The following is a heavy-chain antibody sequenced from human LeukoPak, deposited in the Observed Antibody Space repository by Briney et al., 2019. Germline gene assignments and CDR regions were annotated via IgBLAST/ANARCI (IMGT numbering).Heavy chain of an antibody. V-gene: IGHV3-23*01. J-gene: IGHJ6*02. CDR3: AKAPPDSYYYYYGMDV. CDR2: ISGSGGST. CDR1: GFTFSSYA. Sequence: GGSLRLSCPASGFTFSSYAMTWVRQAPGKGLEWFSAISGSGGSTYYADSVKGRFSISRDSSKNTLYLQMNSLRAEDTAVYYCAKAPPDSYYYYYGMDVWGQGTTVTVSS. D-gene: IGHD5-18*01.